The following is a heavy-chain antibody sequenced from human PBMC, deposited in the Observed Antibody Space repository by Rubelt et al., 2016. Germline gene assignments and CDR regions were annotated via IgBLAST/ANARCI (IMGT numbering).Heavy chain of an antibody. D-gene: IGHD1-26*01. CDR1: GFTFSNHG. Sequence: QVQLVESGGGVAQPGRSLRLSCSASGFTFSNHGMHWVRQAPGKGLEWVALITYDGSKKYYADSVKGRFTISRDNSRNTLDLQMNSLRAEDTAVYHCAKDLAGGATDYWGQGTLVTVSS. J-gene: IGHJ4*02. CDR2: ITYDGSKK. V-gene: IGHV3-30*18. CDR3: AKDLAGGATDY.